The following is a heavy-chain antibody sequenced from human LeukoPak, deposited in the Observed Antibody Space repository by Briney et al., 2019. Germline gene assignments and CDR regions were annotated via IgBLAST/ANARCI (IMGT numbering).Heavy chain of an antibody. V-gene: IGHV3-23*01. CDR1: DFTFSSYA. J-gene: IGHJ6*03. Sequence: GGPRGLPFEAPDFTFSSYALVGVPKPPGKGLEWVSGFIDSGDITYYANSVKGRFTISRDNSKNTLYLQMNSLRAEDTAVYYCAKLGGQEVYNYYVGVWGKGTTVAVSS. CDR3: AKLGGQEVYNYYVGV. D-gene: IGHD3-16*01. CDR2: FIDSGDIT.